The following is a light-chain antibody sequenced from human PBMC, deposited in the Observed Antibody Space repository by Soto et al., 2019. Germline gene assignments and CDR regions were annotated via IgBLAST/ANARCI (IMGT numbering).Light chain of an antibody. CDR1: RSVSSN. CDR3: QQYINWPS. Sequence: EIVMTQSPATLSVSPGERATLSCRASRSVSSNLAWYQQKPGQAPRLLIYGASTRATGIPARFSGSGSVTEFTLTISSLQSEDFAVYYCQQYINWPSLGPGTKVDIK. CDR2: GAS. J-gene: IGKJ3*01. V-gene: IGKV3-15*01.